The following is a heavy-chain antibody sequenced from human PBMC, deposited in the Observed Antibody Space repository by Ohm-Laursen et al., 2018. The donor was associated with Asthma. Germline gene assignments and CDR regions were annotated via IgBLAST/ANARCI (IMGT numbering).Heavy chain of an antibody. V-gene: IGHV3-30*03. J-gene: IGHJ5*02. CDR2: RSPDGSNK. CDR1: GFTFSNHG. CDR3: ARDPSVPLAIGHLWNWFDP. Sequence: SLRLSCAASGFTFSNHGFHRVRQAPRKGLAWVAVRSPDGSNKIYGDSVKGRFSISRDNSKNTIYLEMNSLSAEDAAVYFCARDPSVPLAIGHLWNWFDPWGQGTRVTVSS. D-gene: IGHD2-2*01.